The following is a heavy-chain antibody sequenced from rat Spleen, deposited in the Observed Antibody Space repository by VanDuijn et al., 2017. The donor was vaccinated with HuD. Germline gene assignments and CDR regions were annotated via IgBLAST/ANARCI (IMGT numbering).Heavy chain of an antibody. Sequence: EVQLVESDGGLVQPGRSLKLSCVASGFTFSDYNMAWVRQTPTEGLEWVATIRQDGSNIYYRDSVKGRFSISRDNAKSTLYLQLDSLRSEDTATYYCATDTFYDGTYYPGGFDYWGQGVMVTVSS. CDR3: ATDTFYDGTYYPGGFDY. CDR1: GFTFSDYN. J-gene: IGHJ2*01. D-gene: IGHD1-12*02. V-gene: IGHV5-29*01. CDR2: IRQDGSNI.